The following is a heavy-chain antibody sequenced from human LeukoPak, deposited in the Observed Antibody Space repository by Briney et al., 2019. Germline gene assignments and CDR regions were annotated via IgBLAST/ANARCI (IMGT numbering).Heavy chain of an antibody. CDR1: GNSISSGDNY. CDR2: IYTSGST. D-gene: IGHD3-22*01. J-gene: IGHJ4*02. CDR3: ARVRKGYYYDSSGYYYVPSHFDY. Sequence: PSETLSLTCTVSGNSISSGDNYWSWIRQPAGKGLEWIGRIYTSGSTNYNPSLKSRVTISVDTSKNQFSLKLSSVTAADTAVYYCARVRKGYYYDSSGYYYVPSHFDYWGQGTLVTVSS. V-gene: IGHV4-61*02.